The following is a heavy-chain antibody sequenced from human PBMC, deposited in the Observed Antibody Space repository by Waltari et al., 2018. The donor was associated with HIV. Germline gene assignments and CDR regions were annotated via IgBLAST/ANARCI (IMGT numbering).Heavy chain of an antibody. CDR2: LYNEGRT. CDR3: ARMKRSYGSGQARYFYFGMDV. Sequence: EVQLVESGGGLVQPGGSLRLSCAASGFSVSANYMSWVSLSPGKGLQWVSVLYNEGRTQYIDSVKGRLTIFRDNSKNALYLQMNSLRVDDTAVYYCARMKRSYGSGQARYFYFGMDVWGQGTTVIVSS. D-gene: IGHD3-10*01. CDR1: GFSVSANY. J-gene: IGHJ6*02. V-gene: IGHV3-53*01.